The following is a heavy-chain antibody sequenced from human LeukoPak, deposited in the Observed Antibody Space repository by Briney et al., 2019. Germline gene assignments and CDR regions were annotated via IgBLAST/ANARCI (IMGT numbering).Heavy chain of an antibody. CDR2: IRSGGDT. CDR3: ARDDYGDFGPDY. V-gene: IGHV3-53*01. D-gene: IGHD4-17*01. J-gene: IGHJ4*02. CDR1: GFSVSKTY. Sequence: GGSLRLSCAASGFSVSKTYMNWVRQAPGKGPEWVSVIRSGGDTQYADSVKGRFTVSRDDSKNTLYLQMNSLRADDTAVYYCARDDYGDFGPDYWGQGTLVTVSS.